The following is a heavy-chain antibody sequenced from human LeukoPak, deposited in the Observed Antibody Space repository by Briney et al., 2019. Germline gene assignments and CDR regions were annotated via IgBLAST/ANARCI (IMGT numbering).Heavy chain of an antibody. CDR1: GYTFTSYG. J-gene: IGHJ6*02. V-gene: IGHV1-18*01. Sequence: GASVTVSCTASGYTFTSYGISWVRQAPGQGLEWMGWISAYNGNTNYAQKLQGRVTMTTDTSTSTAYMELSSLRSEDTAVYYCARVGPGDYGDHERVYYYYGMDVWGQGTTVTVSS. CDR3: ARVGPGDYGDHERVYYYYGMDV. D-gene: IGHD4-17*01. CDR2: ISAYNGNT.